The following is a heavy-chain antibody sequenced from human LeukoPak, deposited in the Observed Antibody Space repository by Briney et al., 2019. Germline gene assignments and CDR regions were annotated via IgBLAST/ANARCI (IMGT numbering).Heavy chain of an antibody. J-gene: IGHJ5*02. CDR3: AREVVVAATGNWFDP. V-gene: IGHV4-59*01. Sequence: SETLSLTCTVSGGSISSYYWSWIRQPPGKGLEWIGYIYYSGSTNYNPSLKSRVTISVDTSKNQFSLKLSSVTAADTAVYYCAREVVVAATGNWFDPWGQGTLVTVYS. CDR1: GGSISSYY. CDR2: IYYSGST. D-gene: IGHD2-15*01.